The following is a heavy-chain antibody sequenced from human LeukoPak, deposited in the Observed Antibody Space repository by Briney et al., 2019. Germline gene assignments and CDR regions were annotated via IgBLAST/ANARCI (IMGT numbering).Heavy chain of an antibody. V-gene: IGHV3-66*01. CDR3: ASSPYDYVWGSSGYYFDY. CDR1: GFTFSNYS. Sequence: GGSLRLSCAASGFTFSNYSMNWVRQAPGQGLEWVSVIYSGGSTYYADSVKGRFTISRDNSKNTLYLQMNSLRAEDTAVYYCASSPYDYVWGSSGYYFDYWGQGTLVTVSS. J-gene: IGHJ4*02. D-gene: IGHD3-16*01. CDR2: IYSGGST.